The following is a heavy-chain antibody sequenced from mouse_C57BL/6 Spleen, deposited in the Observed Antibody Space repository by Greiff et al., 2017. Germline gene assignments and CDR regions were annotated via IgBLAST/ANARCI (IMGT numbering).Heavy chain of an antibody. CDR1: GYTFTDYE. V-gene: IGHV1-15*01. Sequence: QVQLKQSGAELVRPGASVTLSCKASGYTFTDYEMHWVQQTPVHGLEWIGAIDPETGGTAYNQKFKGKAILTADKSSSTAYMELRSLTSEDSAVYYCTRITPGYYAMDYWGQGTSVTVSS. D-gene: IGHD1-1*01. CDR3: TRITPGYYAMDY. J-gene: IGHJ4*01. CDR2: IDPETGGT.